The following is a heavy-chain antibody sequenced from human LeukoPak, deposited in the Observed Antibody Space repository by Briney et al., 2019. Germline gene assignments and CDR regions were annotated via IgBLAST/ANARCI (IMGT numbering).Heavy chain of an antibody. D-gene: IGHD5-12*01. V-gene: IGHV1-46*01. Sequence: ASVKVSCKASGYTFTSYYMHWVRQAPGQGLEWMGIINPSGGSTSYAQKFQGRVTMTRDTSISTAYMELSRLRSDDTAVYYCARAYSGYESGYFYYYYMDVWGKGTTVTISS. CDR3: ARAYSGYESGYFYYYYMDV. J-gene: IGHJ6*03. CDR2: INPSGGST. CDR1: GYTFTSYY.